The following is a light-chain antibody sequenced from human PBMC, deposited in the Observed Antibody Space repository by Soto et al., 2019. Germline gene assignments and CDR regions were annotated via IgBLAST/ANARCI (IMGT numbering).Light chain of an antibody. J-gene: IGLJ1*01. CDR3: GSWDSSLSAYV. CDR2: DDN. Sequence: QSVLTQPPSVSAAAGQKVTIYCSGSSSNIGGNSVSWYQQLPGTAPKLLIYDDNKRHSGIPDRFSGSKSGTSATLGITGFQTGDEADYYCGSWDSSLSAYVFGTGTKVTVL. V-gene: IGLV1-51*01. CDR1: SSNIGGNS.